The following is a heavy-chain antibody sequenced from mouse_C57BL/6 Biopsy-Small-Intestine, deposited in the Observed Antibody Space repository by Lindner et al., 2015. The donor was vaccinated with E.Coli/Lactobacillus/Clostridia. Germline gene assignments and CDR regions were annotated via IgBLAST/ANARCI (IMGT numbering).Heavy chain of an antibody. CDR3: ARCWDVHCVMDY. V-gene: IGHV1-81*01. CDR1: GYIFTNYG. CDR2: IYPRSGNA. D-gene: IGHD4-1*01. Sequence: VQLQESGAELARPGASVKLSCKASGYIFTNYGISWVKQRTGQGLEWIGEIYPRSGNAYYNERFEGKATLTADKSSSTAYLALRSLTSEDSAVYFCARCWDVHCVMDYWGQGTSVTVSS. J-gene: IGHJ4*01.